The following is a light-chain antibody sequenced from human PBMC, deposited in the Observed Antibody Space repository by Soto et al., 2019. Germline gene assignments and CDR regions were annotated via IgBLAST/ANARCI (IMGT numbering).Light chain of an antibody. CDR3: QQRTDFA. CDR2: DVS. V-gene: IGKV3-11*01. Sequence: ERVLTQSPDTLSLSQGETATLSCRASQSLDVYLAWYQQKPGQAPRLPVYDVSNRAIGIPPRFSGSGSGTDFSLTISGLEPEDFAVYYCQQRTDFAFGGGTKVDIK. CDR1: QSLDVY. J-gene: IGKJ4*01.